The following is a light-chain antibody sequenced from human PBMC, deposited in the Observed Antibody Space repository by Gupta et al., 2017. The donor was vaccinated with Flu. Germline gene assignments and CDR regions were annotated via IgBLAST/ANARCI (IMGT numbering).Light chain of an antibody. Sequence: GDRVTITCRASQGISNYLAWYQQKPGKVPMLLIYAASTLQSGVPSRFSGSESGTDFTLTISSLQPEDVATYYCQKYNSAPRTFGQGTKLELK. CDR1: QGISNY. CDR3: QKYNSAPRT. CDR2: AAS. J-gene: IGKJ2*01. V-gene: IGKV1-27*01.